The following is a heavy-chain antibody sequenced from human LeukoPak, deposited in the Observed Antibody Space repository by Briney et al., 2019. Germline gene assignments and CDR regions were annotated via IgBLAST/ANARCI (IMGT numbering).Heavy chain of an antibody. CDR1: GFTFSSYW. CDR2: INSDGSST. CDR3: ARAMGIDSSGYYAFGIDY. D-gene: IGHD3-22*01. V-gene: IGHV3-74*01. J-gene: IGHJ4*02. Sequence: PGGSLTLACAASGFTFSSYWMHWVRQAPGKGLAWVSRINSDGSSTSYADSVKGRFTISRDNAKNTLYLQMNSLRAEDTAVYYCARAMGIDSSGYYAFGIDYWGQGTLVTVSS.